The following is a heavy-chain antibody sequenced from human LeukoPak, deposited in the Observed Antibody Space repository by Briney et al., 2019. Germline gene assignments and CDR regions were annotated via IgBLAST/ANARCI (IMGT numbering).Heavy chain of an antibody. CDR2: ISGSGGST. V-gene: IGHV3-23*01. CDR3: AKDLFTFGGVIVGKNAFDI. CDR1: GFTFSSYE. D-gene: IGHD3-16*02. Sequence: PGGSLRLSCAASGFTFSSYEMNWVRQAPGKGLEWVSAISGSGGSTYYADSVKGRFTISRDNSKNTLYLQMNSLRAEDTALYYCAKDLFTFGGVIVGKNAFDIWGQGTMVTVSS. J-gene: IGHJ3*02.